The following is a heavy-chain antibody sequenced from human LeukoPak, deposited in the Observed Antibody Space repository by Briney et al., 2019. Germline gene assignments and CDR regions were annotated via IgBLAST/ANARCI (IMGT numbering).Heavy chain of an antibody. V-gene: IGHV1-18*01. D-gene: IGHD6-13*01. Sequence: ASVKVSCKASGYTFTSYDINWARQATGQGLEWMGWISAYNGNTNYAQKLQGRVTMTTDTSTSTAYMELRSLRSDDTAVYYCARSLIPGGPGHSSWSLLYYFDYWGQGTLVTVSS. CDR3: ARSLIPGGPGHSSWSLLYYFDY. J-gene: IGHJ4*02. CDR2: ISAYNGNT. CDR1: GYTFTSYD.